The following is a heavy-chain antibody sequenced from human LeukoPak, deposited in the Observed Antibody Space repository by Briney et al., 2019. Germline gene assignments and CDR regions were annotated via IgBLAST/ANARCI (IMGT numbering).Heavy chain of an antibody. CDR2: INPSGGST. CDR1: GYTFTSYY. V-gene: IGHV1-46*01. D-gene: IGHD6-13*01. Sequence: ASVKVSCKASGYTFTSYYMHWVRQAPGQGLEWMGIINPSGGSTSYAQKFQGRVTMTRDMSTSTVYMELSSLRSEDTAVYYCARKGQGIAEAGADYYMDVWGKGTTVTVSS. J-gene: IGHJ6*03. CDR3: ARKGQGIAEAGADYYMDV.